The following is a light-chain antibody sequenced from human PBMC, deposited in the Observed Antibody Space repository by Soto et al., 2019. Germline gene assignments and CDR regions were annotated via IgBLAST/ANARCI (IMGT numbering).Light chain of an antibody. CDR1: QDIRNY. Sequence: DIHMTQSPSSLSASLGDRVTITFQASQDIRNYLNWYQQKPGKAPKLLIHDASTLETGVPSRFSGSGSGTHFTFTISSLQPEDIATYYCQQFDNLPLLTFGGGTKVDIK. J-gene: IGKJ4*01. V-gene: IGKV1-33*01. CDR2: DAS. CDR3: QQFDNLPLLT.